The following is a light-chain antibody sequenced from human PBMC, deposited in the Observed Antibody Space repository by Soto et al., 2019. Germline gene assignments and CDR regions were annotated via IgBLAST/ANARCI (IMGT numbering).Light chain of an antibody. Sequence: QSALTQPRSVSGSPGQSVTISCTGTSSDVGGYKYVSWYQQHPGKAPKLMIYDVSKRPSGVPDRFSGSKSANTASLTISGLQAEDEADYYCCSYAGSYTYVFGTGTKLTVL. V-gene: IGLV2-11*01. CDR3: CSYAGSYTYV. CDR1: SSDVGGYKY. J-gene: IGLJ1*01. CDR2: DVS.